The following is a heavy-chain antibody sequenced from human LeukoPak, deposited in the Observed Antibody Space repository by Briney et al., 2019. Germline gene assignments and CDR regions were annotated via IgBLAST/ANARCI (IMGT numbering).Heavy chain of an antibody. D-gene: IGHD3-22*01. CDR1: GYSFTSYW. Sequence: GESLKISCKGSGYSFTSYWIGWVRQMPGKGLEWMGIIYPGDSDTRYSPSFQGQVTISADKSISTAYLQWSSLKASDTAMYYCARGGYYYDSSGYYYHAFDIWGQGTMVTVSS. CDR2: IYPGDSDT. V-gene: IGHV5-51*01. J-gene: IGHJ3*02. CDR3: ARGGYYYDSSGYYYHAFDI.